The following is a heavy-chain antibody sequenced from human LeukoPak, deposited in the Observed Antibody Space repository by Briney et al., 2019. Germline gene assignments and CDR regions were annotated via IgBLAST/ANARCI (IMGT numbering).Heavy chain of an antibody. J-gene: IGHJ4*02. V-gene: IGHV3-48*01. Sequence: GGSLRLSCTVSGFTVSSNSMNWVRQVPGKGLEWISYISSTSKTIYYANSLKGRFTISRDNADNSLFLQINSLRAEDTAVYYCARVLTPHAGRTPSSLDYWGQGTLVTVSS. CDR2: ISSTSKTI. D-gene: IGHD2-15*01. CDR3: ARVLTPHAGRTPSSLDY. CDR1: GFTVSSNS.